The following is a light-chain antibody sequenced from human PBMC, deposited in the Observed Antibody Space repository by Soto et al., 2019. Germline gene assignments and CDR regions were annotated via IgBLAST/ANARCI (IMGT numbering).Light chain of an antibody. CDR3: QQYNSYAWT. CDR1: RSISTY. V-gene: IGKV1-5*03. Sequence: EIELTQSPSTLSASVGDRVTITCRASRSISTYLAWYQQKPGKAPKLLIYKASSLASGVPARFSGSGSGTEFTLTISSLQPDDFATYYCQQYNSYAWTFGQGTKVDI. J-gene: IGKJ1*01. CDR2: KAS.